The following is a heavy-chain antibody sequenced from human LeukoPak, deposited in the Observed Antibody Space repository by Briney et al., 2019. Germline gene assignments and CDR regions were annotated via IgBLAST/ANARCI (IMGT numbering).Heavy chain of an antibody. CDR1: GFTFTSYN. Sequence: GGSLRLSCAASGFTFTSYNMNWVRQAPGKGLEWVSSITSSSSYIYYADSVKGRFTISRDNAKNSLYLQMDSLRVEDTAVYYCARDPYSGNYGAYYYFYMDVWGKGTTVTISS. J-gene: IGHJ6*03. CDR3: ARDPYSGNYGAYYYFYMDV. CDR2: ITSSSSYI. V-gene: IGHV3-21*06. D-gene: IGHD1-26*01.